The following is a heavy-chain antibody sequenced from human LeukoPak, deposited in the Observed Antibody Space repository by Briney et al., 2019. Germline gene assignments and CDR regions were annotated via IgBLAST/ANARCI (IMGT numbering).Heavy chain of an antibody. CDR3: ASLAVAGLSEGY. V-gene: IGHV4-34*01. J-gene: IGHJ4*02. CDR2: INHSGST. Sequence: SETLSLTCTVSGGSISSYYWSWLRQPPGKGLEWLGEINHSGSTNYNPSLKSRVTISVDTSRNQFSLKLSSVTAADTAVYYCASLAVAGLSEGYWGQGTLVIVSS. CDR1: GGSISSYY. D-gene: IGHD6-19*01.